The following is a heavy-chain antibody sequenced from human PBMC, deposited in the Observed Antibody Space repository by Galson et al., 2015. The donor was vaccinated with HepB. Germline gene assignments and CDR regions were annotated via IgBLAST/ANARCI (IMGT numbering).Heavy chain of an antibody. V-gene: IGHV4-39*01. J-gene: IGHJ4*02. CDR1: DDSIRSRNYY. Sequence: ETLSLTCTVSDDSIRSRNYYWGWIRRPPGKGLQWIGSIFYSGATYYNPSLKSRVTISVDTSKTQFSLKLTSVTAADTAVYYCVGRYTPYYHDNSGFYSSAYWGRGTLVTVSS. CDR3: VGRYTPYYHDNSGFYSSAY. D-gene: IGHD3-22*01. CDR2: IFYSGAT.